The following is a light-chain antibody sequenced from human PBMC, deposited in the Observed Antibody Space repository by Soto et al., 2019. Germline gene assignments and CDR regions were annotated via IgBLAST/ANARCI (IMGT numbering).Light chain of an antibody. CDR2: STT. J-gene: IGLJ3*02. CDR3: ATWDDSLNSPV. V-gene: IGLV1-44*01. CDR1: NSNIGANT. Sequence: QLVLTQPPSASGTPGQRVTISCSGSNSNIGANTVNWYQQLPGTAPKLLIYSTTQRPSGVPDRISGSQSGTSASLAISGLLSEDEADYYCATWDDSLNSPVFGGGTKLTVL.